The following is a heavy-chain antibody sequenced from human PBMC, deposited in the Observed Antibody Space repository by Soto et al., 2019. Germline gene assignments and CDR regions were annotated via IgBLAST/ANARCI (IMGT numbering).Heavy chain of an antibody. CDR3: ARHPRDDYNYGGSGIFDY. Sequence: PSETLSLTCSVSGGSISSRTFWWAWIRQPPGKELEWIGDMYYSGSSYSSPSLKSRVTLSVDTSKNQLSLKLNSVTAADTAVYYCARHPRDDYNYGGSGIFDYWGQGTLVTVSS. CDR1: GGSISSRTFW. V-gene: IGHV4-39*01. CDR2: MYYSGSS. D-gene: IGHD4-4*01. J-gene: IGHJ4*02.